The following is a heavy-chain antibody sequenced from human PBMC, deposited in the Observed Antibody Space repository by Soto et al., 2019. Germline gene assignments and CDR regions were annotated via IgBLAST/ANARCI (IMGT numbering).Heavy chain of an antibody. CDR2: IIPIFGTA. CDR3: AGSYGDYARYFQH. D-gene: IGHD4-17*01. Sequence: SAEVTCKECGGSHLRYAISWVRQAPGQGLEWMGGIIPIFGTANYAQKFQGRVTITADKSTSTAYMELSSLRSEDTAVYYCAGSYGDYARYFQHWGQGNLVTGSS. J-gene: IGHJ1*01. CDR1: GGSHLRYA. V-gene: IGHV1-69*06.